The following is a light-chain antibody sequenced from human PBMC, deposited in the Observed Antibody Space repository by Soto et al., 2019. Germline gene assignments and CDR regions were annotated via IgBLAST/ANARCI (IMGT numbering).Light chain of an antibody. J-gene: IGLJ2*01. CDR1: SSDVGGHNY. CDR2: EVI. V-gene: IGLV2-8*01. CDR3: TSYAGSDNVI. Sequence: QSALTQPPSASGSPGQSVTISCTGTSSDVGGHNYVSWYHQHPGKAPKLLIYEVIQRPSGVPDRFSGSKSGNTASLTVSGLQAEDEADYYCTSYAGSDNVIFGGGTKLTVL.